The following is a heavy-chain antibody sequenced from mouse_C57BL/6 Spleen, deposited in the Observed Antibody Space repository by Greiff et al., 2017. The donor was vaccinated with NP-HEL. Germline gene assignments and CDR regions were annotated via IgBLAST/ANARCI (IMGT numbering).Heavy chain of an antibody. D-gene: IGHD1-1*01. CDR3: ARYGSSSFAY. J-gene: IGHJ3*01. Sequence: QVQLQQSGAELARPGASVKLSCKASGYTFTSYGISWVKQRTGQGLEWIGEIYPRSGNTYYNEKFKGKATLTADKSSSTAYMELRSLTSEDSAVYFCARYGSSSFAYWGQGTLVTVSA. V-gene: IGHV1-81*01. CDR2: IYPRSGNT. CDR1: GYTFTSYG.